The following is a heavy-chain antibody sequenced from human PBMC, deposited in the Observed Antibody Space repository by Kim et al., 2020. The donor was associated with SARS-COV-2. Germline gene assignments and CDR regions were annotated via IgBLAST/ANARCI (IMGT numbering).Heavy chain of an antibody. CDR1: GGSISSYY. Sequence: SETLSLTCTVSGGSISSYYWSWIRQPAGKGLEWIGRIYTSGSTNYNPSLKSRVTMSVDTSKNQFSLKLSSVTAADTAVYYCARDASVQLERRYPLWYFDLWGRGTLVTVSS. CDR3: ARDASVQLERRYPLWYFDL. J-gene: IGHJ2*01. V-gene: IGHV4-4*07. CDR2: IYTSGST. D-gene: IGHD1-1*01.